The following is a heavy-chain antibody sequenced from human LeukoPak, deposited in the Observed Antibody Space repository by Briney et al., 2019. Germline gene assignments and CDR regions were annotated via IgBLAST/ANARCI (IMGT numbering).Heavy chain of an antibody. Sequence: GGSLRLSCAASGFTFSIYAVIWVRQAPGKGLEWVSGISGSGGATNYADSVRGRFTISRDNSKNTLYLQMNSLRAEDTAVYYCAKGDRGFYYAMDVWGQGTTVTVSS. D-gene: IGHD3-22*01. J-gene: IGHJ6*02. V-gene: IGHV3-23*01. CDR3: AKGDRGFYYAMDV. CDR1: GFTFSIYA. CDR2: ISGSGGAT.